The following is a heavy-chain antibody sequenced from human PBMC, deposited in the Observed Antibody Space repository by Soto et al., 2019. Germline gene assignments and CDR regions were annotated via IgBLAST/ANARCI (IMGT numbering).Heavy chain of an antibody. D-gene: IGHD3-10*01. CDR1: VFSFEDYS. Sequence: LRRSXASIVFSFEDYSMQWLVQARLKGLEWVSGVSWNSDTIGYADSVRGRFSISRDNAKNALYLKMNSLRPEDTALYFCVRDNSNGIVMVGGDYEYFGLEVWGQGTTVTVSS. V-gene: IGHV3-9*01. J-gene: IGHJ6*02. CDR2: VSWNSDTI. CDR3: VRDNSNGIVMVGGDYEYFGLEV.